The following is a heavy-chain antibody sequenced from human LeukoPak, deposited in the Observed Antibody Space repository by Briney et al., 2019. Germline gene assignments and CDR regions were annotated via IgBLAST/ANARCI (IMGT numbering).Heavy chain of an antibody. CDR3: AKDSRKIAAAGTTLDY. CDR1: GFTFSSYA. V-gene: IGHV3-23*01. Sequence: GGSLRLPCAASGFTFSSYAMSWVRQAPGKGLEWVSAISGSGGSTYYADSVKGRFTISRDNSKNTLYLQMNSLRAEDTAVYYCAKDSRKIAAAGTTLDYWGQGTLVTVSS. J-gene: IGHJ4*02. CDR2: ISGSGGST. D-gene: IGHD6-13*01.